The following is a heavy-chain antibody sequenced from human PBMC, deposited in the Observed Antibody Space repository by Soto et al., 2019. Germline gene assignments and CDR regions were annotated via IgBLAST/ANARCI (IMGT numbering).Heavy chain of an antibody. CDR3: AREEGQLGAFDY. CDR1: GDSVASNTAA. V-gene: IGHV6-1*01. D-gene: IGHD6-6*01. Sequence: PSQTLSLTCAISGDSVASNTAAWNLLRQSPSRGLEWLGRTYHRYKRYHHYGESVKSRLTINPDTSKNQFSLLLNSVTPEDTALYFCAREEGQLGAFDYWGQGSLVTSPQ. J-gene: IGHJ4*02. CDR2: TYHRYKRYH.